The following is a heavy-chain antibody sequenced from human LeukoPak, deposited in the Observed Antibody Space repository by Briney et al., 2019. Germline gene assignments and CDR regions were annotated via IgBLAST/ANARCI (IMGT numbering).Heavy chain of an antibody. CDR2: ISSSSSYI. CDR3: ASHTTSYCSGGSCYFDY. V-gene: IGHV3-21*01. CDR1: GFTFSSYA. Sequence: GGSLRLSCAASGFTFSSYAMSWVRQAPGKGLEWVSSISSSSSYIYYADSVKGRFTISRDNAKNSLYLQMNSLRAEDTAVYYCASHTTSYCSGGSCYFDYWGQGTLVTVSS. J-gene: IGHJ4*02. D-gene: IGHD2-15*01.